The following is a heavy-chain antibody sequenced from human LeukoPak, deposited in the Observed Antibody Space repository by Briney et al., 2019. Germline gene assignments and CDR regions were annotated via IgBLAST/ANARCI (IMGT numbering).Heavy chain of an antibody. V-gene: IGHV3-23*01. J-gene: IGHJ4*02. CDR1: GFIFSNYA. CDR3: AKGFEQWLTYFDF. D-gene: IGHD6-19*01. CDR2: TSGSGGTT. Sequence: PGGSLRLSCAASGFIFSNYAMSWVRQAPGKGLEWVSATSGSGGTTYYADSVEGRFTISRDNSKNTLYLQMNSLRADDTAVYYCAKGFEQWLTYFDFWGQGTLVTVSS.